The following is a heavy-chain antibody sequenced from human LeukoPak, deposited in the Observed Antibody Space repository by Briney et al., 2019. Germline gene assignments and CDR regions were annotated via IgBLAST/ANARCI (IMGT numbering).Heavy chain of an antibody. D-gene: IGHD6-19*01. CDR2: ISTYNGNT. V-gene: IGHV1-18*01. CDR1: GYTFTDCG. CDR3: ARVLGRQIAVAGDDY. J-gene: IGHJ4*02. Sequence: ASVNVSCKASGYTFTDCGVHWVRQAPGQGLEWMGWISTYNGNTHYVQNLQDRVAMTTDASTTTAFMELRSLRSDDTAVYYCARVLGRQIAVAGDDYWGQGTLVTVSS.